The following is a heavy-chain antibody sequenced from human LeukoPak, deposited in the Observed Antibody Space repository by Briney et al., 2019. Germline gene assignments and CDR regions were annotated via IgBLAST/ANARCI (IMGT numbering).Heavy chain of an antibody. J-gene: IGHJ5*02. V-gene: IGHV1-69*05. CDR3: ARGSDSGTPRWFDP. D-gene: IGHD1-26*01. CDR2: IIPIFGTA. CDR1: GGTFSSYA. Sequence: GASVKVSCKASGGTFSSYAISWVRQAPGQGLEWMGGIIPIFGTANYAQKFQGRVTMTRDTSISTAYMKLSSLRPDDTAVYYCARGSDSGTPRWFDPWGQGTLVTV.